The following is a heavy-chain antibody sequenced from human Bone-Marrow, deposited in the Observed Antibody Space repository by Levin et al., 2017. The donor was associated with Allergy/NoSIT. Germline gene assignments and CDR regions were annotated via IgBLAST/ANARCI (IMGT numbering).Heavy chain of an antibody. D-gene: IGHD5-24*01. CDR2: INPSGGST. V-gene: IGHV1-46*01. Sequence: ASVKVSCKASGYTFSNYYMHWVRQAPGQGLEWMGKINPSGGSTSYAQKFQDRVTMTRDTSTSTVYMELSSLRSEDTAVYYCARWLHYTGGHWYFDLWGRGTLVTVSS. J-gene: IGHJ2*01. CDR1: GYTFSNYY. CDR3: ARWLHYTGGHWYFDL.